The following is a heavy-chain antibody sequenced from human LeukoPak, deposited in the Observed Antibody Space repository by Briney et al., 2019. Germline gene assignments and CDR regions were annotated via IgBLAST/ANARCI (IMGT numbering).Heavy chain of an antibody. D-gene: IGHD4-17*01. J-gene: IGHJ4*02. CDR2: IKQDGGEK. V-gene: IGHV3-7*01. CDR3: ARVGARQILEY. CDR1: GLTCSSHW. Sequence: GGSLRLSCAASGLTCSSHWMHWVRQAPGKGLEWVANIKQDGGEKYYLDSVKGRFTVSRDNAKNSLYLQMSSLRAEDTAVYYCARVGARQILEYWGQGTLVTVSS.